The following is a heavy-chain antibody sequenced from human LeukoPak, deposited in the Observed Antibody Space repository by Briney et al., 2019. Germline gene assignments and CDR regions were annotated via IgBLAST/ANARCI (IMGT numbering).Heavy chain of an antibody. D-gene: IGHD4-11*01. V-gene: IGHV3-49*04. Sequence: GGSLRLSCTASGFTFGDYAVTWVRQAPGKGLEWVGFIRSKAYGGTTEYAASVKGRFTISRDDSKSVAYLQMSSLKTEHTAVYYCARGSNLYYYYGMDVWGKGTTVTVSS. CDR2: IRSKAYGGTT. CDR3: ARGSNLYYYYGMDV. J-gene: IGHJ6*04. CDR1: GFTFGDYA.